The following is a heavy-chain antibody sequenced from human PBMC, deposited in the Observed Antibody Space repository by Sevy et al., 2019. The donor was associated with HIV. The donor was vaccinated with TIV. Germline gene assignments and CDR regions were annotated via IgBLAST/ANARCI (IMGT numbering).Heavy chain of an antibody. CDR1: GGSISSSSYY. J-gene: IGHJ3*02. D-gene: IGHD3-22*01. CDR2: IYYSGST. V-gene: IGHV4-39*02. CDR3: ARDDSSVGAFDI. Sequence: SETLSLTCTVSGGSISSSSYYWGWIRQPPGKGLEWIGSIYYSGSTYYNPSLKSRVTISVDTSKNQFSLKLGSVTAADTAVYYCARDDSSVGAFDIWGQGTMVTVSS.